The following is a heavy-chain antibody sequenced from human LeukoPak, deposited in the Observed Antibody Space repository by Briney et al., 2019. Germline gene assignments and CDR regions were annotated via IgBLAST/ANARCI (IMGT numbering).Heavy chain of an antibody. CDR1: GGSISSTNW. Sequence: SGTLSLTCAVSGGSISSTNWWSWVRQPPGKGLEWIGEIYHSGSTNYNPSLKSRVTISVDKSKNQFSLILSSVTAADTAMYYCATSPHASCFDFLGQGTLVTVSS. V-gene: IGHV4-4*02. J-gene: IGHJ4*02. D-gene: IGHD6-6*01. CDR3: ATSPHASCFDF. CDR2: IYHSGST.